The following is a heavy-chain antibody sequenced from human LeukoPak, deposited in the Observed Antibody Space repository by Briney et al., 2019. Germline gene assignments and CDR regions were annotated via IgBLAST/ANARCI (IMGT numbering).Heavy chain of an antibody. D-gene: IGHD3-10*01. CDR1: GFTFSNYW. CDR3: ARGMFYYGSGSDNGDY. J-gene: IGHJ4*02. CDR2: IKQDGSEK. V-gene: IGHV3-7*05. Sequence: PGGSLRLSCAASGFTFSNYWMSWVRQAPGKGLEWVANIKQDGSEKYYVDSVKGRFTISRDNAKNSLYLQMNSLRAEDTAVYYCARGMFYYGSGSDNGDYWGQGTLVTVSS.